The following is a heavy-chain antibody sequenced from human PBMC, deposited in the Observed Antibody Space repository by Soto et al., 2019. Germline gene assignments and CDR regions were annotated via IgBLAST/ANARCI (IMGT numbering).Heavy chain of an antibody. CDR1: GGSISSGGYY. J-gene: IGHJ3*02. Sequence: PSETLSLTCTVSGGSISSGGYYWDWIRQPPGKGLEWIGNVYYSGSTNYNPSLESRVTISVDTSKNQFSLKLSSVTAADTAVYYCARQTDSYYTFDAFDIWGQGTMVTVSS. CDR2: VYYSGST. V-gene: IGHV4-39*01. CDR3: ARQTDSYYTFDAFDI. D-gene: IGHD3-22*01.